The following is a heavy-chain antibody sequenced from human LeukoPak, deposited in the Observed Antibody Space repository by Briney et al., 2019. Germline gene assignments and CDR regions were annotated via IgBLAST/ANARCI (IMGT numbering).Heavy chain of an antibody. J-gene: IGHJ4*02. CDR2: IYSGGST. CDR3: AKRGEGYYFDS. Sequence: GGSLRLSCAASGFTVSSNYMSWVRQAPGKGLEWVSVIYSGGSTYYADSVKGRFTISRDNSKNTLYLQMNSLRAEDTAVYYCAKRGEGYYFDSWGQGTLVIVSS. D-gene: IGHD3-16*01. V-gene: IGHV3-53*01. CDR1: GFTVSSNY.